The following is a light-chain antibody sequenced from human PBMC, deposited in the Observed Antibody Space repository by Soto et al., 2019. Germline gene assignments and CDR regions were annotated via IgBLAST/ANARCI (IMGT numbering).Light chain of an antibody. Sequence: QAVVTKPPSVSGAPGQRVTISCTGSRSNIGAGYDVHWYQQLPGTAPKVLIYANSNRPSGVPDRFSGSKSGTSASLAITGLQAEDEADYYCQSYDSSLSVVFGGGTQLTVL. V-gene: IGLV1-40*01. CDR2: ANS. J-gene: IGLJ2*01. CDR1: RSNIGAGYD. CDR3: QSYDSSLSVV.